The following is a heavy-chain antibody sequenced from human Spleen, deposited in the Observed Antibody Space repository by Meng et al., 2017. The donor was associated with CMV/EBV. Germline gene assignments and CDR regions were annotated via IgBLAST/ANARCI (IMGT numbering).Heavy chain of an antibody. J-gene: IGHJ4*02. CDR1: GFTFSSYW. Sequence: GESLKISCAASGFTFSSYWMHWVRQAPGKGLEWVSGISGSGVTTFHADSVKGRFIISRDNSRSALYVQMNSLRAEDTAVYYCAKAVASHSSGRVFDYWGQGTLVTVSS. CDR2: ISGSGVTT. D-gene: IGHD3-22*01. CDR3: AKAVASHSSGRVFDY. V-gene: IGHV3-23*01.